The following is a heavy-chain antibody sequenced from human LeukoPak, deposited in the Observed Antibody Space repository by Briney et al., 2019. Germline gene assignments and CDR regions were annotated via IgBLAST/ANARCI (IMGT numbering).Heavy chain of an antibody. J-gene: IGHJ4*02. CDR2: IIPIFGTA. CDR1: GYTFITYG. CDR3: ARGTLVGATLGGNDY. V-gene: IGHV1-69*13. D-gene: IGHD1-26*01. Sequence: ASVKVSCKASGYTFITYGLSWVRQAPGQGLEWMGGIIPIFGTANYAQKFQGRVTITADESTSTAYMELSSLRSEDTAVYYCARGTLVGATLGGNDYWGQGTLVTVSS.